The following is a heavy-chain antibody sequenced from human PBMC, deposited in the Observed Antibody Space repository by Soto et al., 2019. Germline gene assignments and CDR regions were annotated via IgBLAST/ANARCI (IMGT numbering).Heavy chain of an antibody. CDR2: IYPGDSNS. J-gene: IGHJ4*02. V-gene: IGHV5-51*01. CDR3: ASSQANDYGDYGFDD. CDR1: GYSFTSYW. D-gene: IGHD4-17*01. Sequence: PGESLKISCKGSGYSFTSYWLGWVRQMPGKGLEWMGIIYPGDSNSRYSPSFQGQVTISVDKSINTAYLQWSSLMASDTAVYYCASSQANDYGDYGFDDWGQGTLVTVSS.